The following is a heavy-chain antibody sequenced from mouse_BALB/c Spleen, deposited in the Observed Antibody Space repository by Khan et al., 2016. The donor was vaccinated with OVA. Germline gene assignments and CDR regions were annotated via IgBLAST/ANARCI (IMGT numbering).Heavy chain of an antibody. V-gene: IGHV3-2*02. CDR2: ISYSGSN. CDR3: ARSGYYGFDY. CDR1: GYSITSDYA. Sequence: EVQLQESGPGLVKPSQSLSLTCTVTGYSITSDYAWNWIRQFPGNKLEWMGYISYSGSNSYNPSLKSRISITRDTSKNQFFLQLNSVTTEDTATYYCARSGYYGFDYWGQGTTLTVSS. D-gene: IGHD1-1*01. J-gene: IGHJ2*01.